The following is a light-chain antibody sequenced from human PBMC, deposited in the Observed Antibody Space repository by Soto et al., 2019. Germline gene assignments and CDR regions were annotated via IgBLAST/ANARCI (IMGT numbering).Light chain of an antibody. CDR3: QQYNNSWT. CDR2: GAS. J-gene: IGKJ1*01. CDR1: QSVGSN. Sequence: EIVMTQSPATLSVSPGERATLSCRARQSVGSNLAWYQQKPGQAPRLLIYGASTRAAGIPDRLSGSGSGTDFTLNNSSQQSEDFAVYFCQQYNNSWTFGPGTKVEIK. V-gene: IGKV3-15*01.